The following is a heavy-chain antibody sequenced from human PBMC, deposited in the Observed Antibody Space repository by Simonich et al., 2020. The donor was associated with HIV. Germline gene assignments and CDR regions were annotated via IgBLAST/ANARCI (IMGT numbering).Heavy chain of an antibody. J-gene: IGHJ4*02. CDR2: ISYEGSNK. V-gene: IGHV3-30*07. D-gene: IGHD3-16*01. CDR3: ASGGSISSVWADDY. CDR1: GFTVSSYA. Sequence: QVQLVESGGGVVQPGRSLRLSCAASGFTVSSYAMHWVSQAPGKGLEGVAVISYEGSNKYYADSVKGRFTISRDNSKNTLYLQMNSLRAEDTAVYYCASGGSISSVWADDYWGQGTLVTVSS.